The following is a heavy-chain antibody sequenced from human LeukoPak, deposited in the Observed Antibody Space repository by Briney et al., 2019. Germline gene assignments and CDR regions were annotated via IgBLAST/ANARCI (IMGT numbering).Heavy chain of an antibody. Sequence: GGSLRLSCAASGFTFSSYEMNWVRQAPGKGLEWVSYISGSSTYYADSVRGRFTISRDNAKNSLYLQMNSLRAEDTAVYYCARCPRSSDAFDIWSQGTMVTVSS. CDR1: GFTFSSYE. CDR2: ISGSST. CDR3: ARCPRSSDAFDI. V-gene: IGHV3-48*03. J-gene: IGHJ3*02.